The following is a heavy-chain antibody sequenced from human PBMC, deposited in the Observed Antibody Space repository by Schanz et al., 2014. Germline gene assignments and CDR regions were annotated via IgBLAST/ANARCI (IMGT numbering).Heavy chain of an antibody. J-gene: IGHJ5*01. V-gene: IGHV3-23*01. CDR2: ISASGGTT. D-gene: IGHD2-15*01. CDR3: AKTPREYCNYDSCPNWFDS. CDR1: GFTFSAYA. Sequence: EVQLLESGGGLVQPGGSLRLSCAASGFTFSAYAMTWVRQIPGKGLEWVSAISASGGTTYYADSVKGRFTISRDNSKKTLYLQMNSLRAEDTAVYYCAKTPREYCNYDSCPNWFDSWGQGTLVTASS.